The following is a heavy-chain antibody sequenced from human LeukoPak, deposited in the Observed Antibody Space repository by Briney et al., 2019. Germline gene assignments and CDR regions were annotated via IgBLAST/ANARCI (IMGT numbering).Heavy chain of an antibody. Sequence: GASVKVSCKASGYTFTGYYIHWVRQAPGQGLEWMGWINPHSGGTNYSQKFQGRLAMTRDTSISTAYMELSRLRSDDTAVYYCARDERFLEKDYWGQGTLVTVSS. CDR2: INPHSGGT. CDR1: GYTFTGYY. CDR3: ARDERFLEKDY. D-gene: IGHD3-3*01. J-gene: IGHJ4*02. V-gene: IGHV1-2*02.